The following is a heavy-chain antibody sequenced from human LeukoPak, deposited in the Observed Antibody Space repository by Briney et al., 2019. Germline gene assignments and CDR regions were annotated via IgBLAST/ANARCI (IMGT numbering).Heavy chain of an antibody. Sequence: SETLSLTCTVSGGSISSSSYYWGWIRQPPGKGLEWIGEINHSGSTNYNPSLKSRVTISVDTSKNQFSLKLSSVTAADTAVYYCARDRYYYDSSGYYSYDYWGQGTLVTVSS. J-gene: IGHJ4*02. CDR2: INHSGST. CDR1: GGSISSSSYY. D-gene: IGHD3-22*01. CDR3: ARDRYYYDSSGYYSYDY. V-gene: IGHV4-39*07.